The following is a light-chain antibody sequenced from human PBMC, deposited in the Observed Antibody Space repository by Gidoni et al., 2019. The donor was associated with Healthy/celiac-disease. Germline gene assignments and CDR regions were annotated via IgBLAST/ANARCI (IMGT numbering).Light chain of an antibody. V-gene: IGKV4-1*01. Sequence: DIVMTQSPDSLAVSLGERATINCKSSQSVLYSSNNKNYFAWYQQKPGQPPKLLIYWASSRESGVPDRFSCSGSGTDFSLTISSLQAEDVAVYYCQQYYSTPRTFGQGTKVEIK. CDR2: WAS. CDR3: QQYYSTPRT. CDR1: QSVLYSSNNKNY. J-gene: IGKJ1*01.